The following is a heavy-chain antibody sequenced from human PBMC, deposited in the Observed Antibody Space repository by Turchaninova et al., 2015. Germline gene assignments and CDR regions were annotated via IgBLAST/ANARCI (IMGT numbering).Heavy chain of an antibody. V-gene: IGHV3-23*01. Sequence: EVQLLESGGGLVQPGGSLGLSCAASGLTCGSDAMGWVRQAPGKGLEWVSAISGSGGSTYYADSVKGRFTISRDNSKNTLYLQMNSLRAEDTAVYYCAKGVAGSDYWGQGTLVTVSS. CDR3: AKGVAGSDY. CDR1: GLTCGSDA. CDR2: ISGSGGST. J-gene: IGHJ4*02. D-gene: IGHD6-19*01.